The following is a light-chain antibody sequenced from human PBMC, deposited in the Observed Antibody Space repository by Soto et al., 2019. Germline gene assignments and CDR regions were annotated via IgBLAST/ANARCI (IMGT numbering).Light chain of an antibody. CDR2: GNS. CDR1: SSNIGAGYD. CDR3: QSYDSRLSEVV. V-gene: IGLV1-40*01. Sequence: QSVLTQPPSVSGAPGQRVTISCTGSSSNIGAGYDVHWYPQLPGTAPKLLIYGNSNRPSGVPDRFSGSKSGTSASLAITGLQAEDEADYYCQSYDSRLSEVVFCGGTQLTVL. J-gene: IGLJ2*01.